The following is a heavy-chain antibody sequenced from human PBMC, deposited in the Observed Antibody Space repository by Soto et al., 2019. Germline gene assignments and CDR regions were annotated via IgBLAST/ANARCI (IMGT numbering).Heavy chain of an antibody. V-gene: IGHV3-21*04. CDR2: ISSSSSYI. CDR1: GFTFSSYS. J-gene: IGHJ6*02. Sequence: GGSLRLSCAASGFTFSSYSMNWVRQAPGKGLEWVSSISSSSSYIYYADSVKGRFTISRDNAKNSLYLQMNSLRAEDTAVYYCASVPGSPGYHGLDVWGQGTTVTVSS. D-gene: IGHD5-12*01. CDR3: ASVPGSPGYHGLDV.